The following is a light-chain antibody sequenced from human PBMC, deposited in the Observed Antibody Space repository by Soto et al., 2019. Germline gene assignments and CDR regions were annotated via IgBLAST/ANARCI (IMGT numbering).Light chain of an antibody. V-gene: IGKV3-20*01. CDR2: GAS. Sequence: EIVLTQSPGTLSLSPGERATLSCRASQSVRSNYLAWYQQRPGQAPRLLIYGASSRATGIPDRFSGGGSGTDFTLTISRLEPEDFALYYCQQYATSAILTFGPGTKVDFK. J-gene: IGKJ3*01. CDR1: QSVRSNY. CDR3: QQYATSAILT.